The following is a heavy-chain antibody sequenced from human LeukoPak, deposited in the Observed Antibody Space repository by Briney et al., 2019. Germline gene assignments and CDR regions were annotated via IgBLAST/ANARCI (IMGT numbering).Heavy chain of an antibody. Sequence: SETLSLTCAVSGGSLTSSNWWSWVRQPPGKGLEWIGEMYHSGNTNYNPSLKSRVTISVDTSKNQFSLKLSSVTAADTAVYYCARVGHSSSLGAFDIWGQGTMVTVSS. J-gene: IGHJ3*02. V-gene: IGHV4-4*02. CDR3: ARVGHSSSLGAFDI. CDR2: MYHSGNT. D-gene: IGHD6-6*01. CDR1: GGSLTSSNW.